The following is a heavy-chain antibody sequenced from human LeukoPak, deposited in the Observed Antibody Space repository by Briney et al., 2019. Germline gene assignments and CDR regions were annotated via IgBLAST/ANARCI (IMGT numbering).Heavy chain of an antibody. CDR1: GYSFTSYW. Sequence: GESLKISCKASGYSFTSYWIGWVRQMPGKGLEWMGIIYPSDSDTRYSPSFEGQVTISVDRSTSTAYLQWSSLKASDTAMYYCARTSRGSYYHWGQGTLVTVSS. CDR3: ARTSRGSYYH. D-gene: IGHD1-26*01. V-gene: IGHV5-51*01. J-gene: IGHJ4*02. CDR2: IYPSDSDT.